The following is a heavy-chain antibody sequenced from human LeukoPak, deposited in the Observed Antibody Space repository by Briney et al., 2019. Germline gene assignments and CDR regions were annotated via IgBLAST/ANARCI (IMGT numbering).Heavy chain of an antibody. V-gene: IGHV3-21*01. J-gene: IGHJ3*02. Sequence: GGSLRLSCAASGFTFSSYSMNWVRQAPGKGLEWVSSISSSSSYIYYADSVKGRFTISRDNAKNSLYLQMNSLRAEDTAVYYCAREVVYSSGWNAFDIWGQGTMVTVSS. D-gene: IGHD6-19*01. CDR3: AREVVYSSGWNAFDI. CDR1: GFTFSSYS. CDR2: ISSSSSYI.